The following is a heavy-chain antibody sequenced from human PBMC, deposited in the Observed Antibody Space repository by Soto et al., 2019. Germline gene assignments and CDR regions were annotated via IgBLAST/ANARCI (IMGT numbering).Heavy chain of an antibody. CDR3: AKGGYYYDTSGPTFEY. Sequence: GGSLRLSCAAFGFTFSSYAMSWVRQTPGKGLEWVSSISGSGGTSYYADSVKGRFTLSRDNSKNTLYLQMNSLRAEDTAVYYCAKGGYYYDTSGPTFEYWGQGTLVTVSS. CDR2: ISGSGGTS. V-gene: IGHV3-23*01. J-gene: IGHJ4*02. D-gene: IGHD3-22*01. CDR1: GFTFSSYA.